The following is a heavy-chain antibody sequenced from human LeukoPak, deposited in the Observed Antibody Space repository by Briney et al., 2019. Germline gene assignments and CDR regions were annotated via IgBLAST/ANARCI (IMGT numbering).Heavy chain of an antibody. CDR2: IIPIFGTA. J-gene: IGHJ4*02. Sequence: SVKVSCKASGYTFTSYGISWVRQAPGQGLEWMGRIIPIFGTANYAQKFQGRVTITTDESTSTAYMELSSLRSEDTAVYYCARGGDYYDSSGYYFDYWGQGTLVTVSS. CDR1: GYTFTSYG. D-gene: IGHD3-22*01. CDR3: ARGGDYYDSSGYYFDY. V-gene: IGHV1-69*05.